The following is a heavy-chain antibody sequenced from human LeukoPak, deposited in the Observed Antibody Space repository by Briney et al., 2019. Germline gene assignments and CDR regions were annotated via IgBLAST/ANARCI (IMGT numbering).Heavy chain of an antibody. J-gene: IGHJ5*02. V-gene: IGHV1-69*06. CDR2: IIPIFGTA. D-gene: IGHD2-15*01. Sequence: SVKVSCKASGGTFSSYAISWVRQAPGQGLEWMGGIIPIFGTANYAQKFQGRVTITADKSTSTAYMELSSLRSEDTAVYYCARDEGYCSGGSCYNWFDPWGQGTLVTVSS. CDR3: ARDEGYCSGGSCYNWFDP. CDR1: GGTFSSYA.